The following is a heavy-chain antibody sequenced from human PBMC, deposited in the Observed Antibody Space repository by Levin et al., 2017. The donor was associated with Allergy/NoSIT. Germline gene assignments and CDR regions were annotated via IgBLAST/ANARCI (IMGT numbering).Heavy chain of an antibody. V-gene: IGHV1-18*01. J-gene: IGHJ4*02. CDR2: ISAYNGNT. D-gene: IGHD6-13*01. Sequence: GESLKISCKASGYTFTSYGISWVRQAPGQGLEWMGWISAYNGNTNYAQKLQGRVTMTTDTSTSTAYMELRSLRSDDTAVYYCARCWVDSSSWYYFDYWGQGTLVTVSS. CDR3: ARCWVDSSSWYYFDY. CDR1: GYTFTSYG.